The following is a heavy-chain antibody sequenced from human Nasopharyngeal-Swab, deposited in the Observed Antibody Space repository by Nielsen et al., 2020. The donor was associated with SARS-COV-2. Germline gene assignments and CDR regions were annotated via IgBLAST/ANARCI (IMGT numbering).Heavy chain of an antibody. Sequence: ASVKVSCKASGYTFTSYYMHWVRQAPGQGLEWMGIINPSGGSTSYAQKFQGRVTMTRDTSTSTVYMELRRLRSDDTAVYYCARDDYGDYGYFGYWGQGTLVTVSS. CDR3: ARDDYGDYGYFGY. V-gene: IGHV1-46*01. D-gene: IGHD4-17*01. CDR1: GYTFTSYY. J-gene: IGHJ4*02. CDR2: INPSGGST.